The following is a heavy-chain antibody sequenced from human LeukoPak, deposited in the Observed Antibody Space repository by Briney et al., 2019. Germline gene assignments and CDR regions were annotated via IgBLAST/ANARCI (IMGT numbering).Heavy chain of an antibody. CDR3: ARVYSSGWYTGNWFDP. CDR2: INHSGST. J-gene: IGHJ5*02. CDR1: GGSFSGYY. Sequence: SETLSLTCAVYGGSFSGYYWSWIRQPPGKGLEWIGEINHSGSTSYNPSLKSRVTISVDTSKNQFSLKLSSVTAADTAVYYCARVYSSGWYTGNWFDPWGQGTLVTVSS. D-gene: IGHD6-19*01. V-gene: IGHV4-34*01.